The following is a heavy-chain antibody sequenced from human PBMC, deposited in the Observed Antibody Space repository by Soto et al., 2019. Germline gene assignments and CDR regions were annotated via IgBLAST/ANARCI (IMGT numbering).Heavy chain of an antibody. CDR1: GFSFGRNA. CDR2: TSGSGGDT. CDR3: AKIYDFWSRHHDSFDV. V-gene: IGHV3-23*01. Sequence: QLFESGGGLVQPGGSLRLSCVASGFSFGRNAMTWVRQPPGKGLEWVSGTSGSGGDTYYADSVKGRFTISRDNPKNTLYLQMNSLRVEDTAVFYCAKIYDFWSRHHDSFDVWGQGTLVTVSS. D-gene: IGHD3-3*01. J-gene: IGHJ3*01.